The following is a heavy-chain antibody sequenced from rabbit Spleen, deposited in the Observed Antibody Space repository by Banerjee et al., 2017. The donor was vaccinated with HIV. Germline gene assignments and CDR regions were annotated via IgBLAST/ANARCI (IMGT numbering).Heavy chain of an antibody. CDR1: GFSFSSSSY. J-gene: IGHJ6*01. D-gene: IGHD8-1*01. V-gene: IGHV1S45*01. Sequence: QEQLEESGGDLVKPGASLTLTCTASGFSFSSSSYMCWVRQAPGKGLEWIACIDTGSSGFTYFATWAKGRFTCSKTSSTTVTLQMTRLTAADTATYFCARDSGSSFSSYGMDLWGQGTLVTVS. CDR2: IDTGSSGFT. CDR3: ARDSGSSFSSYGMDL.